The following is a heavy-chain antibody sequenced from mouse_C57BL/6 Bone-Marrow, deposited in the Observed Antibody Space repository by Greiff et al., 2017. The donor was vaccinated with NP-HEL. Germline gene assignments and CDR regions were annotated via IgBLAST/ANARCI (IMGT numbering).Heavy chain of an antibody. CDR1: GFTFSSYA. J-gene: IGHJ2*01. D-gene: IGHD2-12*01. V-gene: IGHV5-9-1*02. CDR3: TRGGSLRRDFDY. CDR2: ISSGGDYI. Sequence: EVNLVESGEGLVKPGGSLKLSCAASGFTFSSYAMSWVRQTPEKRLEWVAYISSGGDYIYYADTVKGRFTISRDNARNTLYLQMSSLKSEDTAMYYCTRGGSLRRDFDYWGQGTTLTVSS.